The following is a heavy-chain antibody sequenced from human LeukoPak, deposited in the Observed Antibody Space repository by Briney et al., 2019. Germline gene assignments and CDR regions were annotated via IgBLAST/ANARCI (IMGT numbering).Heavy chain of an antibody. CDR3: ARTNYDSAFDI. CDR1: GGSISSSSYY. J-gene: IGHJ3*02. V-gene: IGHV4-39*07. Sequence: SETLSLTCTVSGGSISSSSYYWGWIRQAPGKGLEWIGSIYYSGSTYYNPSLKSRVTISVDTSKNQFSLKLSSVTAADTAVYYCARTNYDSAFDIWGQGTMVTVSS. D-gene: IGHD3-22*01. CDR2: IYYSGST.